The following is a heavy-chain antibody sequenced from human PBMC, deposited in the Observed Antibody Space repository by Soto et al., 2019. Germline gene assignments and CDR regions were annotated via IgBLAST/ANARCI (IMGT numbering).Heavy chain of an antibody. D-gene: IGHD6-19*01. CDR3: AKDSWQWLEDYYFDY. CDR2: ISGSGGST. J-gene: IGHJ4*02. Sequence: GGSLRLSCAASGFTFSSYAMSWVCQAPGKGLEWVSAISGSGGSTYYADSVKGRFTISRDNSKNTLYLQMNSLRAEDTAVYYCAKDSWQWLEDYYFDYWGQGTLVTVSS. V-gene: IGHV3-23*01. CDR1: GFTFSSYA.